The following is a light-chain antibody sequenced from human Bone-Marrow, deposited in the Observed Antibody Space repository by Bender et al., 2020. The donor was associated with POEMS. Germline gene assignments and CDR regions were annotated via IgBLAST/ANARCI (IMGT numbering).Light chain of an antibody. CDR2: DVS. Sequence: QSALTQPASVSGSPGQSITMSCTGTRRDVGSYNFVSWYQQHPGKAPKLLIYDVSDRPSGVSNRFSGSKSGNTASLTISGLQAEDEAEYWCSSYAGNSVIFGGGTKLTVL. CDR1: RRDVGSYNF. J-gene: IGLJ2*01. CDR3: SSYAGNSVI. V-gene: IGLV2-14*01.